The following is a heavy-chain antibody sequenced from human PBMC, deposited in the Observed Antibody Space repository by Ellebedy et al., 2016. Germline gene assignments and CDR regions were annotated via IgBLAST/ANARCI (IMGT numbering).Heavy chain of an antibody. Sequence: SVKVSXXASGGTFSSYAISWVRQAPGQGLEWMGGIIPIFGTANYAQKFQGRVTITADESTSTAYMELSSLRSEDTAVYYCAREGIAARPDAFDIWGQGTMVTVSS. V-gene: IGHV1-69*13. J-gene: IGHJ3*02. CDR3: AREGIAARPDAFDI. D-gene: IGHD6-6*01. CDR1: GGTFSSYA. CDR2: IIPIFGTA.